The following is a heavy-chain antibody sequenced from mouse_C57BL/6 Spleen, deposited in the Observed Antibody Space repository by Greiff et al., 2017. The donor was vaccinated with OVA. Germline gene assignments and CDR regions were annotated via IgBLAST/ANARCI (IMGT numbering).Heavy chain of an antibody. D-gene: IGHD1-1*01. CDR2: ISYDGSN. V-gene: IGHV3-6*01. J-gene: IGHJ4*01. CDR3: ARSDYYGSSPLAMDY. Sequence: EVQLQQSGPGLVKPSQSLSLTCSVTGYSITSGYYWNWIRQFPGNKLEWMGYISYDGSNNYNPSLKNRISITRDTSKNQFFLKLNSVTTEDTATYYCARSDYYGSSPLAMDYWGQGTSVTVSS. CDR1: GYSITSGYY.